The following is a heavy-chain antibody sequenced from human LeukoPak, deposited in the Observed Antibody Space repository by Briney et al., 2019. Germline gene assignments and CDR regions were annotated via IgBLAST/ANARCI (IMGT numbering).Heavy chain of an antibody. CDR3: ARAPSQLGPFDY. V-gene: IGHV3-33*01. J-gene: IGHJ4*02. CDR2: IWYDGSNK. Sequence: GGSLRLSCAASGFTFSSYDMHWVRQAPDKGLEWVALIWYDGSNKYQADSVKGRFATSKDNSKNTLYLQMNSPRAEDTAVYYCARAPSQLGPFDYWGQGTLVTVSS. CDR1: GFTFSSYD. D-gene: IGHD2-2*01.